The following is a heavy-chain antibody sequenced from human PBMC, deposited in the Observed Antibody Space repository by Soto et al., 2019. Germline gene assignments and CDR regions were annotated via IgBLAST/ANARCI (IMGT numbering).Heavy chain of an antibody. Sequence: VQLVESGGGVVQPGRSLRLSCAASGFTFSSYGMHWVRQAPGKGLEWVAVIWYDGSNKYYADSVKGRFTISRDNSKNTLYLQMNSLRAEDTAVYYCARDSPGAIDYWGQGTLVTVSS. CDR2: IWYDGSNK. CDR3: ARDSPGAIDY. J-gene: IGHJ4*02. CDR1: GFTFSSYG. V-gene: IGHV3-33*01.